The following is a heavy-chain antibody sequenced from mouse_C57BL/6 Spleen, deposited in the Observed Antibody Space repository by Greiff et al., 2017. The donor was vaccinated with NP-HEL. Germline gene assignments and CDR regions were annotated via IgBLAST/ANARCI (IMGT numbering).Heavy chain of an antibody. Sequence: QVQLKESGPELVKPGASVKISCKASGYAFSSSWMNWVKQRPGKGLEWIGRIYPGDGDTNYNGKFKGKATLTADKSSSTAYMQLSSLTSEDSAVYFCARDYGSSYGRFDYWGQGTTLTVSS. CDR2: IYPGDGDT. CDR1: GYAFSSSW. CDR3: ARDYGSSYGRFDY. J-gene: IGHJ2*01. V-gene: IGHV1-82*01. D-gene: IGHD1-1*01.